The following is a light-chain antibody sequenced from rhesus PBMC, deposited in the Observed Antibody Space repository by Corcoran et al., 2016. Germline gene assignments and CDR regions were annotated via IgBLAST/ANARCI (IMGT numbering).Light chain of an antibody. CDR1: QSVSSY. J-gene: IGKJ4*01. CDR2: GAT. V-gene: IGKV3-24*04. Sequence: EIVMTQSPATLALSPGERATLSCRASQSVSSYLAWYQQKPGQAPRLPIYGATSRATGIPDRFSGSGSGTEFTLTISSLEPEDVGVYFCLQSSNWLTFGGGTKVEIK. CDR3: LQSSNWLT.